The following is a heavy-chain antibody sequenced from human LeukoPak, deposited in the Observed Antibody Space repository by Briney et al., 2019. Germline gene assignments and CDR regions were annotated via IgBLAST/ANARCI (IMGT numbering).Heavy chain of an antibody. V-gene: IGHV3-23*01. J-gene: IGHJ2*01. CDR3: ARSEERFRGVRDWYFDL. Sequence: GGSLRLSCAASGFTFSSYAKNWVRQAPGKGLEWVSSISGSGGSTNYAASVKGRFTLSSDNSKNTLYLQMDSLRAEDTAVYYCARSEERFRGVRDWYFDLWGRGTLVTVSS. CDR1: GFTFSSYA. D-gene: IGHD3-10*01. CDR2: ISGSGGST.